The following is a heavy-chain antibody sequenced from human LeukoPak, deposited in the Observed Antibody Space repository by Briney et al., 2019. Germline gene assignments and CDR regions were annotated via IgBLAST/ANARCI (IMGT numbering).Heavy chain of an antibody. CDR3: ARAGSGSSYGNYFDY. CDR2: INAGNGNT. V-gene: IGHV1-3*01. CDR1: GYTFTSYA. J-gene: IGHJ4*02. D-gene: IGHD3-10*01. Sequence: ASVKVSCKASGYTFTSYAMHWVRQAPGQRLEWMGWINAGNGNTKYSQKFQGRVTITRDTSASTAYMELSSLRSEDTAVYYCARAGSGSSYGNYFDYWGQGTLVTVSS.